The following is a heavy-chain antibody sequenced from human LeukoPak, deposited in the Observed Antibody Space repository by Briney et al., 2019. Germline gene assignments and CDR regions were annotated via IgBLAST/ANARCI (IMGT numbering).Heavy chain of an antibody. CDR3: AREGGYDSRGYSVDAFDV. CDR1: EFSVGSNY. D-gene: IGHD3-22*01. V-gene: IGHV3-66*01. Sequence: GGSLRLSCAASEFSVGSNYMTWVRQAPGKGLEWVSLIYSGGSTYYADSVKGRFTISRDNSKNTLYLQMNSLRAEDTAVYYCAREGGYDSRGYSVDAFDVWGQGTMVTVSS. J-gene: IGHJ3*01. CDR2: IYSGGST.